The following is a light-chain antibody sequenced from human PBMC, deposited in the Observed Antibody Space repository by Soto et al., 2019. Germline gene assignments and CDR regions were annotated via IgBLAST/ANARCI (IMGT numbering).Light chain of an antibody. Sequence: DIQLTQSPSTLSASVGDRVTITCRASQSISSWLAWYQQKPGKAPKLLIYAASSLQSGVPSRFSGSGSGTDFTLTISSLEPEDSAVYYCQQRHMWPITFGQGTRVEIK. CDR1: QSISSW. J-gene: IGKJ5*01. V-gene: IGKV1-5*01. CDR2: AAS. CDR3: QQRHMWPIT.